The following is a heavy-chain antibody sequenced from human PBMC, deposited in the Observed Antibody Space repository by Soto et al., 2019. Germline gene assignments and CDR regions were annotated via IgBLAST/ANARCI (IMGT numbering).Heavy chain of an antibody. Sequence: QVQLVESGGGVVQPGRSLRLSCAASGFTFSSYAMHWVRQAPGKGLEWVAVISYDGSNKYYADSVKGRFTISRDNSKNTLYLQMNSLRDADTAVYYCASTMDVWGQGTTVTVSS. CDR3: ASTMDV. CDR1: GFTFSSYA. V-gene: IGHV3-30-3*01. CDR2: ISYDGSNK. J-gene: IGHJ6*02.